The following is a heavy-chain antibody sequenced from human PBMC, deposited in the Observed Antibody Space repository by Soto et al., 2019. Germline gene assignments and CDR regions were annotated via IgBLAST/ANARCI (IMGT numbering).Heavy chain of an antibody. J-gene: IGHJ4*02. CDR2: KSYDATTK. D-gene: IGHD1-26*01. CDR1: GFTFSSYP. Sequence: QVQLVESGGGVVQPGRSLRLSCAASGFTFSSYPLHWVRQAPGKGLEWVAVKSYDATTKYHADSVKGRFTISRDNSKNTLYLQMNSLRDEDTAVYYCARDPLVGAPDYFDYWGQGTLVTVSA. CDR3: ARDPLVGAPDYFDY. V-gene: IGHV3-30-3*01.